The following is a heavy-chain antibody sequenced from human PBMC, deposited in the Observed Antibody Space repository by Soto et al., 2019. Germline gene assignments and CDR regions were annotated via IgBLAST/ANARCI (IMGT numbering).Heavy chain of an antibody. D-gene: IGHD2-21*02. CDR2: ISAYNGNT. V-gene: IGHV1-18*01. CDR1: GYTFTSYG. J-gene: IGHJ5*02. CDR3: ARAILWGGGDSNWFDP. Sequence: GASVKVSCKASGYTFTSYGISWVRQAPGQGLEWMGWISAYNGNTNYAQKLQGRVTMTTDTSTSTAYMELRSLRSDDTAVYYCARAILWGGGDSNWFDPWGQGTLVTVSS.